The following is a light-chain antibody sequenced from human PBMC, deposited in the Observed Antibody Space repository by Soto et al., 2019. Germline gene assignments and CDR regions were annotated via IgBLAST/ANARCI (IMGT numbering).Light chain of an antibody. Sequence: QSVLTQSSSASASLGSSVKLTCTLSSGHSSYIIAWHQQQPGKAPRYLMKLEGSGSYNKGSGVPDRFSGSSSGADRYLTISNLQFEDEAYYYCGAWDRNPHTVFGGRTKLTVL. CDR2: LEGSGSY. CDR3: GAWDRNPHTV. J-gene: IGLJ3*02. V-gene: IGLV4-60*02. CDR1: SGHSSYI.